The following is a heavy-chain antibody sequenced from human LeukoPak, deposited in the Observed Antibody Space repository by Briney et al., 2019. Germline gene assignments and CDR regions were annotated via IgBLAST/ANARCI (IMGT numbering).Heavy chain of an antibody. CDR1: GGSFSGYY. D-gene: IGHD1-20*01. Sequence: SETLSLTCAVYGGSFSGYYWSLIRQPPGKGLEWIGEINHSGSTNYNPSLKSRVTISVDTSKNQFSLKLSSVTAADTAVYYCASRSPITGTTDYWGQGTLVTVSS. J-gene: IGHJ4*02. CDR3: ASRSPITGTTDY. CDR2: INHSGST. V-gene: IGHV4-34*01.